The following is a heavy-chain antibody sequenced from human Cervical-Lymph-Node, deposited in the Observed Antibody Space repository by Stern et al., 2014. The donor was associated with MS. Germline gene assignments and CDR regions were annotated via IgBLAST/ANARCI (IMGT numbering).Heavy chain of an antibody. CDR3: ARDLAWNIGDS. CDR2: IKQDGSEK. D-gene: IGHD1/OR15-1a*01. Sequence: EMQLVESGGGLVQPGGCLRLSCAASGFTFSSSWMSWVRQAPGKGLDWVANIKQDGSEKYYVDSVKGRFTISRDNAKNSLYLRMCSLRAEDTAMYHCARDLAWNIGDSWGQGTLVTVSS. J-gene: IGHJ4*02. V-gene: IGHV3-7*03. CDR1: GFTFSSSW.